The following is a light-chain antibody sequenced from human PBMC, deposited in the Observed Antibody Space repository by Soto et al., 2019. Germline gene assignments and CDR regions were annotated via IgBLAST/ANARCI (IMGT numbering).Light chain of an antibody. J-gene: IGKJ2*01. CDR2: GAS. Sequence: EIVLTQSPGTLSLSPGERATLSCRASQSVSSSYLAWYQQKPGQAPRLLIYGASSRATGIPDRFSGSGSGTDFTLTISRLEPEDFAVYYCKQYGRSPPYTFGQGTTLKIK. V-gene: IGKV3-20*01. CDR1: QSVSSSY. CDR3: KQYGRSPPYT.